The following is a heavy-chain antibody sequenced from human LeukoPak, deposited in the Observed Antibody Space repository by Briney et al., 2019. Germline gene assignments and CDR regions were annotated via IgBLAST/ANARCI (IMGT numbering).Heavy chain of an antibody. CDR3: ARDLAWGAFDY. CDR1: GFTFSSYG. Sequence: GGSLRRSCAASGFTFSSYGMSWVRQAPGKGLEWVSAISGSGGSTYYADSVKGRFTISRDNSKNTLSLQMNSLRVEDTAVYHCARDLAWGAFDYWGQGTLVTVSS. CDR2: ISGSGGST. V-gene: IGHV3-23*01. J-gene: IGHJ4*02. D-gene: IGHD7-27*01.